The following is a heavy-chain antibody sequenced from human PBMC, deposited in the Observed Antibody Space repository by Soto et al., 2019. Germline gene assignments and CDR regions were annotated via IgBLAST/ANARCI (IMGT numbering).Heavy chain of an antibody. CDR1: GGSISSGVYY. D-gene: IGHD4-4*01. V-gene: IGHV4-39*01. CDR3: ARNADDYSIDY. CDR2: IYYSGIT. Sequence: SETLSLTCTVSGGSISSGVYYWSWICQHPGKGLEWIGSIYYSGITYYNPSLKSRVTISVDTSKNQFSLKLSSVTAADTAVYYCARNADDYSIDYWGQGTLGTVSS. J-gene: IGHJ4*02.